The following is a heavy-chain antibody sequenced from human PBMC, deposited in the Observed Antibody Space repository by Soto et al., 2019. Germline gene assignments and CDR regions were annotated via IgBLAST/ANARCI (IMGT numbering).Heavy chain of an antibody. D-gene: IGHD3-10*01. Sequence: LRLSCAASGFTFSSYGMHWVRQAPGKGLEWVAVISYDGSNKYYADSVKGRFTISRDNSKNTLYLQMNSLRAGDTALYYCSRENWFQDYWGQGTLVTVSS. J-gene: IGHJ4*02. V-gene: IGHV3-30*03. CDR3: SRENWFQDY. CDR2: ISYDGSNK. CDR1: GFTFSSYG.